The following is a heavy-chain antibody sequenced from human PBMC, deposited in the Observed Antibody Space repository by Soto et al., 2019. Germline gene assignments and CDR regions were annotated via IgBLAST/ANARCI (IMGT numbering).Heavy chain of an antibody. J-gene: IGHJ4*02. CDR1: GFTFSFYT. CDR2: ISNNNSSI. CDR3: ARDPTYYYDSSGYYSGSSRRVDY. D-gene: IGHD3-22*01. V-gene: IGHV3-21*01. Sequence: GGSLRLSCTASGFTFSFYTFNWIRRAPGKGLEWVSYISNNNSSIYYADSVKGRFTISRDNAKNSVFLQMNSLGAEDTAVYYCARDPTYYYDSSGYYSGSSRRVDYWGQGTLVT.